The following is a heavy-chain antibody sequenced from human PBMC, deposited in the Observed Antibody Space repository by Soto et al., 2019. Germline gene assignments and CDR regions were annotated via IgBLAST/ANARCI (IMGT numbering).Heavy chain of an antibody. Sequence: SVKVSCKASGGTFSSYAISWVRQAPGQGLEWMGGIIPIFGTANYAQKFQGRVTITADESTSTAYMELSSLRPEDTAVYYCARDQAYCGGDCYSGWFDPWGQGTLVTVSS. V-gene: IGHV1-69*13. D-gene: IGHD2-21*02. CDR1: GGTFSSYA. J-gene: IGHJ5*02. CDR3: ARDQAYCGGDCYSGWFDP. CDR2: IIPIFGTA.